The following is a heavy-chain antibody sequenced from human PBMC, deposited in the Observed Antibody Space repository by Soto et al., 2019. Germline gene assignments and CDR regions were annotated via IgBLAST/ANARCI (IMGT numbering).Heavy chain of an antibody. CDR1: GFNFSSYG. CDR3: AKGLSYYDSTGSLLSFYYYGMDV. V-gene: IGHV3-30*18. D-gene: IGHD3-22*01. CDR2: ISYDGSNK. J-gene: IGHJ6*02. Sequence: QVQLVESGGGVVQPGRSLRLSCAPSGFNFSSYGMHWVRQAPGEGLEWVAVISYDGSNKYYADSVKGRFTISRNNSKNTXXLXMXXLRPEDTAVYYCAKGLSYYDSTGSLLSFYYYGMDVWGQGTTVTVSS.